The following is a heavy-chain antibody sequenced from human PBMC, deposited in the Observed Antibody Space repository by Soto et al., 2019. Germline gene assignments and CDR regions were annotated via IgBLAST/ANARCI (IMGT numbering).Heavy chain of an antibody. CDR2: ISGSGHTT. CDR3: AKDQFSGGHSYGLYYFDY. D-gene: IGHD5-18*01. V-gene: IGHV3-23*01. CDR1: GFTFSTYC. Sequence: EVQLLESGGGLVQPGGSLRLSCAASGFTFSTYCMTWVRQAPGKGLEWVSAISGSGHTTYYADSVKGRFTISRDNSKNTLYLQMNSLRAEDTAVYYCAKDQFSGGHSYGLYYFDYWGQGTLVTVSS. J-gene: IGHJ4*02.